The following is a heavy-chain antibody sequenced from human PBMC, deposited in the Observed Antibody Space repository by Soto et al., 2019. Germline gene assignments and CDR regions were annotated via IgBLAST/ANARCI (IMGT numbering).Heavy chain of an antibody. Sequence: SETLSLTCAVYGGSFSCYYWSWIRQPPGKGLEWIGEINHSGSTNYNPSLKSRVTISVDTSKNQFSLKLSSVTAADTAVYYCARGLVAAADQYYFDYWGQGTLVTVSS. CDR1: GGSFSCYY. V-gene: IGHV4-34*01. CDR3: ARGLVAAADQYYFDY. CDR2: INHSGST. D-gene: IGHD6-13*01. J-gene: IGHJ4*02.